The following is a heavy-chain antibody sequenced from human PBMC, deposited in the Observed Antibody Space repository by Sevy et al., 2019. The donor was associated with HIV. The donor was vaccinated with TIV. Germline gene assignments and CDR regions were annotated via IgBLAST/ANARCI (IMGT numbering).Heavy chain of an antibody. CDR2: ISSSSSTI. J-gene: IGHJ4*02. D-gene: IGHD3-16*01. V-gene: IGHV3-48*02. CDR1: GFTFSSYS. Sequence: GGSLRLSCAASGFTFSSYSMNWVRQAPGKGLEWVSYISSSSSTIYDADSVMGRFTISRDYAKNSLYLQMNSLRDEDTAVYDCTPSGDDWGSGWGQGTLVSVSS. CDR3: TPSGDDWGSG.